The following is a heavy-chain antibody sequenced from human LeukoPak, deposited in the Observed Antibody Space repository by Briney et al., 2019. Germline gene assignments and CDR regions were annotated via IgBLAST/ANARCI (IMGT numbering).Heavy chain of an antibody. J-gene: IGHJ6*03. D-gene: IGHD2-2*01. V-gene: IGHV4-34*01. CDR2: IYYSGST. CDR1: GGSFSGYY. Sequence: SETLSLTCAVYGGSFSGYYWGWIRQPPGKGLEWIGSIYYSGSTYYNPSLKSRVTISVDTSKNQFSLKLSSVTAADTAVYYCAREGGYCSSTSCQARGYYYYYYMDVWGKGTTVTISS. CDR3: AREGGYCSSTSCQARGYYYYYYMDV.